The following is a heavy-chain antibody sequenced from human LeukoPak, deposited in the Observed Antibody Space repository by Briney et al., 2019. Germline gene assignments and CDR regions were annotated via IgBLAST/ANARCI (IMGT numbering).Heavy chain of an antibody. J-gene: IGHJ4*02. Sequence: PGGSLRLSCAASGFKFNWMHWVRHAPGTGLVWVSHINDDGTNTNYADSVKGRFAVSRDNAANTLYLFMSSLRAEDTGVYYCVRDYYGQLFWGQGTLATVSS. CDR2: INDDGTNT. CDR1: GFKFNW. D-gene: IGHD3-10*01. CDR3: VRDYYGQLF. V-gene: IGHV3-74*01.